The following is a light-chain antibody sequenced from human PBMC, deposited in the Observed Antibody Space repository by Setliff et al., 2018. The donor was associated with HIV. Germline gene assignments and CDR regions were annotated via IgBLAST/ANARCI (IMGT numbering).Light chain of an antibody. CDR2: EVS. CDR1: SSDVGFYNY. J-gene: IGLJ1*01. CDR3: SSYTSSSTYV. V-gene: IGLV2-14*01. Sequence: HSALTQPASVSGSPGQSVTISCTGTSSDVGFYNYVSWYQQHPGKAPKLMIYEVSNRPSGVSDRFSGSKSGNTASLTISGLQAEDEADYYCSSYTSSSTYVFGTGTKVTVL.